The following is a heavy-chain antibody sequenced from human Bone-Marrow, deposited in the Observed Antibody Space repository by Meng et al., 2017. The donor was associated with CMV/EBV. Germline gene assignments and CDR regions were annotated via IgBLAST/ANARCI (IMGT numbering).Heavy chain of an antibody. CDR1: GFTFSSYW. V-gene: IGHV3-7*01. CDR3: VSRDSYYPD. J-gene: IGHJ4*02. Sequence: GESLKISCAASGFTFSSYWMTWVRQAPGKGLEWVANIKQDGIEEYYVDSVKGRFTISRDNAKNSLYLQMNYLRAEDTAVYYCVSRDSYYPDWGQGTLVTGSS. D-gene: IGHD5-18*01. CDR2: IKQDGIEE.